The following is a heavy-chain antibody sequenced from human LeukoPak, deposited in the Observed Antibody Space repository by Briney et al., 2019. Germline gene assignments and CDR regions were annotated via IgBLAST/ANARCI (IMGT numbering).Heavy chain of an antibody. CDR1: GGSISSGGYS. V-gene: IGHV4-61*02. J-gene: IGHJ4*02. CDR2: IYTSGTT. Sequence: SETLSLTCTVSGGSISSGGYSWNWIRQPAGKGLELIGRIYTSGTTNYNPSLKSRVTISLDTSKNQFSLKLSSVTAADTVVYYCARGGGYDFWTGHFFYYWGQGTLVTVSS. D-gene: IGHD3-3*01. CDR3: ARGGGYDFWTGHFFYY.